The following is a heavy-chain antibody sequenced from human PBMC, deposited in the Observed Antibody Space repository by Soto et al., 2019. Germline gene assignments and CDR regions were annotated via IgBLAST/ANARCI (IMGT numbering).Heavy chain of an antibody. Sequence: QVQLVQPGAEVKKPGASVKFSCKACGYIFTNFYIHWVRQAPGQGLEWIGIINPNGGSTNYAQNFQGRVTMTRDTSTSTVYMDLSSLFSEDTAVYYCTRWLASGDYWGQGTLITVSS. CDR2: INPNGGST. CDR3: TRWLASGDY. D-gene: IGHD5-12*01. CDR1: GYIFTNFY. J-gene: IGHJ4*02. V-gene: IGHV1-46*03.